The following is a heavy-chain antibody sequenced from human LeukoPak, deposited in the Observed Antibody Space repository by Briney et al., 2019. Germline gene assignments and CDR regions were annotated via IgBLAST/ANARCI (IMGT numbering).Heavy chain of an antibody. D-gene: IGHD3-10*01. CDR1: EFTFSDYY. Sequence: PGGSLRLSCAASEFTFSDYYMKWIRQAPGKGLEWVSDISNSGRTINYADSVKGRFTISRDNAKNSLYLQMNSLRAEDTAVYFCARGRHYGSGIYYNLDYWGQGTLITVSS. CDR2: ISNSGRTI. J-gene: IGHJ4*02. CDR3: ARGRHYGSGIYYNLDY. V-gene: IGHV3-11*01.